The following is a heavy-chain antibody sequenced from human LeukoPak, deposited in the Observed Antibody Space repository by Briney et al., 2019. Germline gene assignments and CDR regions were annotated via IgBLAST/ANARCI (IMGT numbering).Heavy chain of an antibody. CDR2: IKHDESET. Sequence: GGSLRLSCAATGFPFYGYWMTWLRQAPGKGLEWVANIKHDESETNYADSVKGRFTISRDNSKNTLYLQMNSLRAEDTAVYYCARDNYFDYWGQGTLVTVSS. CDR1: GFPFYGYW. CDR3: ARDNYFDY. J-gene: IGHJ4*02. V-gene: IGHV3-7*01.